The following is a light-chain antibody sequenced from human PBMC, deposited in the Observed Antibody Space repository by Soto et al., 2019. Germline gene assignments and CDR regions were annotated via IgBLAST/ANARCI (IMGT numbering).Light chain of an antibody. CDR3: NSYAGSNNWV. Sequence: QSALTQPASVSGSPGLSITISCTGTSSDVGGYNYVSWYQQHPGKAPKLMIYEVSKRPSGVPDRFSGSKSGNTASLTVSGLQAEDEADYYCNSYAGSNNWVFGGGTKVTVL. CDR2: EVS. V-gene: IGLV2-8*01. CDR1: SSDVGGYNY. J-gene: IGLJ3*02.